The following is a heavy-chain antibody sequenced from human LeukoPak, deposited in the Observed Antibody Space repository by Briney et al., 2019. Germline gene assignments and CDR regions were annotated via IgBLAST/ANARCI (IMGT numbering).Heavy chain of an antibody. CDR1: GYTFTGYY. J-gene: IGHJ5*02. D-gene: IGHD3-10*01. V-gene: IGHV1-2*02. Sequence: ASVKVSCKASGYTFTGYYMHWVRQASGQGLEWMGWINPNSGGTNYAQKFQGRVTMTRDTSISTAYMELSRLRSDDTAVYYCARTGITMVRGVIGWFDPWGQGTLVTVSS. CDR2: INPNSGGT. CDR3: ARTGITMVRGVIGWFDP.